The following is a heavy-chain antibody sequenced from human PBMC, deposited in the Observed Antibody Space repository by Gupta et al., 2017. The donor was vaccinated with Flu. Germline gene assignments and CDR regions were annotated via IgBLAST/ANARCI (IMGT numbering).Heavy chain of an antibody. J-gene: IGHJ3*02. CDR3: ARDRSYSDSFDI. V-gene: IGHV3-33*01. Sequence: QAQLVASGGGVVQPGRSLRLSCAASGFSFSYYGMPWVRQAPGKGLVWVAGIWSDGSDEQYGDSVKGRFTISRDNSKSTLYLHMSGLRDEDTAVYSCARDRSYSDSFDIWGQGTRVTVSS. D-gene: IGHD1-26*01. CDR2: IWSDGSDE. CDR1: GFSFSYYG.